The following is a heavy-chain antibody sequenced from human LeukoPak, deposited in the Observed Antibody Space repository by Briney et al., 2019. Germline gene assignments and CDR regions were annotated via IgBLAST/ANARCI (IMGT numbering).Heavy chain of an antibody. Sequence: SETLSLTCTVSGVSIRSHYWIWIRQPPGKGLEWIGHISYSGSTNYNPSLKSRVTISVDTSKNQFSLGLSSVTAADTAVYYCARDGEGDEGWDYWGQGTLVTVSS. J-gene: IGHJ4*02. CDR3: ARDGEGDEGWDY. CDR1: GVSIRSHY. CDR2: ISYSGST. D-gene: IGHD7-27*01. V-gene: IGHV4-59*11.